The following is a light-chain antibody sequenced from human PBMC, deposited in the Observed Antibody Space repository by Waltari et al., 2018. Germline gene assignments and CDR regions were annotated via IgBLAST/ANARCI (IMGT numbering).Light chain of an antibody. J-gene: IGKJ4*01. CDR2: DAS. Sequence: IVLTQSPANLSLSPGESATLSCRASQSVSSYLAWYQQKPGQAPRLLIYDASNRATGIPARFSGSGSGTDFTLTISSLEPEDFAVYYCQQRSNWPPLTFGGGTKVEIK. CDR3: QQRSNWPPLT. V-gene: IGKV3-11*01. CDR1: QSVSSY.